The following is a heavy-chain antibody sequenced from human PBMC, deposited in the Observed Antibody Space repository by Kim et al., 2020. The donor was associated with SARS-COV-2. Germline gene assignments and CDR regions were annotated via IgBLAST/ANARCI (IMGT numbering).Heavy chain of an antibody. J-gene: IGHJ4*02. CDR2: ISSSSSYI. CDR1: GFTFSSYS. Sequence: GGSLRLSCAASGFTFSSYSMNWVRQAPGKGLEWVPSISSSSSYIYYADSVKGRFTISRDNAKNSLYLQMNSLRAEDTALYYCSRGRSRLRFWARGYFDPWGQGDLVTVSS. V-gene: IGHV3-21*01. D-gene: IGHD5-12*01. CDR3: SRGRSRLRFWARGYFDP.